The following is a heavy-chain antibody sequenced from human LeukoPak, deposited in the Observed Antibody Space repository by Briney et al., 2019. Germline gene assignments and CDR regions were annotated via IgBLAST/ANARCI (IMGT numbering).Heavy chain of an antibody. V-gene: IGHV3-23*01. J-gene: IGHJ3*02. CDR2: ISSTDAGT. CDR1: GFSLSSYA. CDR3: ARGLFLSGYLDAFDI. Sequence: PGGSLRLSCAASGFSLSSYAMSWVRQAPGKGLEWVSAISSTDAGTYHADSVRGRCTISSDNSKNTLYLQMNSLRVEDTAMYYCARGLFLSGYLDAFDIWGQGTVVTVSS. D-gene: IGHD3-22*01.